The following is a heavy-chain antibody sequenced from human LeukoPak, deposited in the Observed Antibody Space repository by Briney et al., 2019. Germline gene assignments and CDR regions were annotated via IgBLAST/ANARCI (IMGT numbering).Heavy chain of an antibody. CDR3: ARRAGAYSHPYDY. CDR1: GFTVSSNS. Sequence: AGSLRLSCTVSGFTVSSNSMSWVRQAPGKGLEWVSFIYNDNTHYSDSVKGRFTVSRDNSKNTLYLQMNSLRAEDTAVYYCARRAGAYSHPYDYWGQGTLVTVSS. J-gene: IGHJ4*02. D-gene: IGHD4/OR15-4a*01. CDR2: IYNDNT. V-gene: IGHV3-53*01.